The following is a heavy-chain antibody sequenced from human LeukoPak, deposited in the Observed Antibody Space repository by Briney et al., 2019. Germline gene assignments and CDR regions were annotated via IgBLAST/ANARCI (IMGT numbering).Heavy chain of an antibody. CDR1: GFTFSGHW. D-gene: IGHD5-18*01. CDR2: IKQDGSGK. J-gene: IGHJ4*02. Sequence: GGSLRLSCEASGFTFSGHWMTWVRQSPGKGPEWVANIKQDGSGKYYLDSVKGRFTISRDNAKSSLYLQMTSLRVEDTAVYYCARLGYSDPYYFDNWGQGTLVTVSS. CDR3: ARLGYSDPYYFDN. V-gene: IGHV3-7*05.